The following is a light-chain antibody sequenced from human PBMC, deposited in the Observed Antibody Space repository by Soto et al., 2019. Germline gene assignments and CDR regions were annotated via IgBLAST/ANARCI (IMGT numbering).Light chain of an antibody. CDR3: QQYNSHWT. Sequence: DIHMTHSPSTLSSSIVDRVTITCRASQSISRWMAWYQQKPGKAPKLLIYDASSLDSGVPSRFSGSGSGTEFTLTISSLQPDDFATYYCQQYNSHWTFGQGTKVDIK. J-gene: IGKJ1*01. CDR2: DAS. CDR1: QSISRW. V-gene: IGKV1-5*01.